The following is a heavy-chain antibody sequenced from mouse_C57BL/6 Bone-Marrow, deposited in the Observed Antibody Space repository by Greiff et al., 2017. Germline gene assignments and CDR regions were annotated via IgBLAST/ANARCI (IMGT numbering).Heavy chain of an antibody. V-gene: IGHV5-4*03. D-gene: IGHD4-1*01. CDR3: ARLELAWFAY. Sequence: EVKLMESGGGLVKPGGSLKLSCAASGFTFSSYAMSWVRQTPEKRLEWVATISDGGSYTYYPDNVKGRFTISRDNAKNNLYLQMSHLKSEDTAMYYCARLELAWFAYWGQGTLVTVSA. CDR1: GFTFSSYA. J-gene: IGHJ3*01. CDR2: ISDGGSYT.